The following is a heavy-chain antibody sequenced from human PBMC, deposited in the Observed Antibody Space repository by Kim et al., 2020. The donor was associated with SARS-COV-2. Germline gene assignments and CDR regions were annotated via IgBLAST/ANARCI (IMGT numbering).Heavy chain of an antibody. D-gene: IGHD2-15*01. Sequence: GESLKISCKGSGYSFTSYWISWVRQMPGKGLEWMGRIDPSDSYTNYSPSFQGHVTISADKSISTAYLQWSSLKASDTAMYYCARQRGYCSGGSCYSRGDWFDPWGQGTLVTVSS. J-gene: IGHJ5*02. CDR3: ARQRGYCSGGSCYSRGDWFDP. V-gene: IGHV5-10-1*01. CDR1: GYSFTSYW. CDR2: IDPSDSYT.